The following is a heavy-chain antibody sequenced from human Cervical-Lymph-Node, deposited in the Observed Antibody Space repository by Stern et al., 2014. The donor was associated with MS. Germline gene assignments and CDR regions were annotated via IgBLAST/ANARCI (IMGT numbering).Heavy chain of an antibody. J-gene: IGHJ4*02. D-gene: IGHD4-17*01. V-gene: IGHV3-21*01. CDR2: ISGSSTYR. CDR1: GFRFSSYS. CDR3: TRGQYGDFVPDY. Sequence: EVQLVESGGGLVKPGGSRRLSCAASGFRFSSYSMNWVRQAPGKGLEWVSSISGSSTYRHYADSVKGRVTISRDDSKNSLYLQMNSVRAEDTAVYYCTRGQYGDFVPDYWGQGTLVTVSS.